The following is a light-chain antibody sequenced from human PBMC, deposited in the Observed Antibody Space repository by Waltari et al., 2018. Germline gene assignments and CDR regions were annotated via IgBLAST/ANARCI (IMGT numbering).Light chain of an antibody. Sequence: QSALTQPASVSGSPGQSITISCPGTSRDIGAYNFVSWYQPHPGKVPRVIIYNVNERPSRISSRFSGSKSGNTASLTISGLQPDDEADYYCGSYRGSNIYVFGTGTKVTVL. J-gene: IGLJ1*01. CDR1: SRDIGAYNF. V-gene: IGLV2-14*03. CDR3: GSYRGSNIYV. CDR2: NVN.